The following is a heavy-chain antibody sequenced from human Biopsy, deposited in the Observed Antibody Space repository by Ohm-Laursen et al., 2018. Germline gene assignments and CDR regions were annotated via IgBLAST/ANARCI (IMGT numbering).Heavy chain of an antibody. V-gene: IGHV3-23*01. J-gene: IGHJ5*02. CDR2: VTGSGRST. D-gene: IGHD3-10*01. Sequence: SLRLSCAASGFTFSGYAMSWVRQGPEKGLEWVSVVTGSGRSTYYTDSVKGRLSISRDNSKNTLYLQMNSQRVEDTAVYYCAKGRSGGTGHGNWFDPWGQGTLVIVSS. CDR3: AKGRSGGTGHGNWFDP. CDR1: GFTFSGYA.